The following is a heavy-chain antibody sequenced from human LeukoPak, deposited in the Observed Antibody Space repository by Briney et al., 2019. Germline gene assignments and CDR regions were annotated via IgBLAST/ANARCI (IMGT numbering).Heavy chain of an antibody. V-gene: IGHV4-59*01. CDR3: AGDREGISDY. CDR1: GGSISSYY. J-gene: IGHJ4*02. CDR2: IYYSGST. D-gene: IGHD3-3*02. Sequence: SETLSLTCTVSGGSISSYYWSWIRQPPGRGLEWIGYIYYSGSTNYNPSLKSRVTISVDTSKNQFSLKLSSVTAADTAVYYCAGDREGISDYWGQGTLVTVSS.